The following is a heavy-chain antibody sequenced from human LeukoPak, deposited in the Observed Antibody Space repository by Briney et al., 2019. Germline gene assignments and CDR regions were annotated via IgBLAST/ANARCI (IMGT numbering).Heavy chain of an antibody. Sequence: SETLSLTCTVSGGSISSYYWSWIRQPPGKGLEWIGYIYYSGSTNYNPSLKSRVTISVDTSKNQFSLKLSSVTAADTAVYYCASTLQKGSIAARPDYWGQGTLVTVSS. CDR2: IYYSGST. CDR3: ASTLQKGSIAARPDY. V-gene: IGHV4-59*01. J-gene: IGHJ4*02. D-gene: IGHD6-6*01. CDR1: GGSISSYY.